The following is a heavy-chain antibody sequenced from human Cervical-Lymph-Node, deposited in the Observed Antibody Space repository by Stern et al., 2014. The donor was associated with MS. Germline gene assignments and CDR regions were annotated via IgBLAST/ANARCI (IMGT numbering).Heavy chain of an antibody. V-gene: IGHV4-61*01. Sequence: QLQLQESGPGLVKPSETLSLTCGVSGGSVTSSSYYWSWIRPPPGQELKWIRYIYQSVDPNYNPALQSRVTMSIDTSKNQFSLKMNAVTAADTAVYYCARAQGGALDFWGQGSLVTVSS. CDR2: IYQSVDP. D-gene: IGHD1-26*01. CDR1: GGSVTSSSYY. J-gene: IGHJ4*02. CDR3: ARAQGGALDF.